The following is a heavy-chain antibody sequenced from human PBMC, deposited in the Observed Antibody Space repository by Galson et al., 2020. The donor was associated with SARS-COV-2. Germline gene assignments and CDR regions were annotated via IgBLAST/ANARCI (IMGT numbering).Heavy chain of an antibody. V-gene: IGHV1-18*01. Sequence: ASVKVSCKASGYTFTSYGISWVRQAPGQGLEWMGWISAYNGNTNYAQKLQGRVTMTTDTSTSTAYMELRSLRSDDTAVYYCARVEYSSAYSSGWYYYYYYMDVWGKGTTVTVSS. D-gene: IGHD6-19*01. CDR2: ISAYNGNT. CDR1: GYTFTSYG. CDR3: ARVEYSSAYSSGWYYYYYYMDV. J-gene: IGHJ6*03.